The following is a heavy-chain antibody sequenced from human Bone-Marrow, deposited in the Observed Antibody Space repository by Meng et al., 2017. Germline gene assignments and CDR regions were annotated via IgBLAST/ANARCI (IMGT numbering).Heavy chain of an antibody. V-gene: IGHV5-51*01. Sequence: SCKGFGYSFTSFWIVWVRQMPGKGLEWMGIIDPGDSTTTYSPSFQGQVTISADKSISTAYLQWSSLTASDTAMYYCARQRSLSYGMDVWGQGTTVTVSS. CDR1: GYSFTSFW. D-gene: IGHD3-10*01. J-gene: IGHJ6*02. CDR2: IDPGDSTT. CDR3: ARQRSLSYGMDV.